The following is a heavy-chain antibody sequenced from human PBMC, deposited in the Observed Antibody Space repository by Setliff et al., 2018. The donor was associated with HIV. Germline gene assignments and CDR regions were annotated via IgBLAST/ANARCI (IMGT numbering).Heavy chain of an antibody. J-gene: IGHJ4*02. CDR3: ARDLSGDYEIFDY. D-gene: IGHD4-17*01. CDR1: GFTFSRYE. CDR2: ISGGSDYI. Sequence: PGGSLRLSCAASGFTFSRYEMNWVRQAPGKGLEWVSSISGGSDYIYYADSVKGRFTISRDNAKNSLYLRMNSLRAEDTAVYYCARDLSGDYEIFDYWGQGTLVTVSS. V-gene: IGHV3-21*01.